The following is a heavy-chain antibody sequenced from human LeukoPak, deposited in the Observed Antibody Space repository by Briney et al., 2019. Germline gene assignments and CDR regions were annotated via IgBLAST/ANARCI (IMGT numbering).Heavy chain of an antibody. Sequence: SETLSLTCTVSGGSISSYYWSWIRQPPGKGLEWIGYIYYSGSTNYNASLKSRVTISVDASKNQLSLKLSSMTAADTAVYYCARGSWRYYDILTGYHNWFDPWGQGTLVTVSS. D-gene: IGHD3-9*01. J-gene: IGHJ5*02. CDR1: GGSISSYY. V-gene: IGHV4-59*01. CDR2: IYYSGST. CDR3: ARGSWRYYDILTGYHNWFDP.